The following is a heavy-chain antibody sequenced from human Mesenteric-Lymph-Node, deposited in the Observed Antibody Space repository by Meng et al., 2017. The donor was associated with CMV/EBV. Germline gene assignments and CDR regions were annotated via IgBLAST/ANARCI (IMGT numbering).Heavy chain of an antibody. CDR2: ISWSSGNV. V-gene: IGHV3-9*01. Sequence: SLKISCAASGFAFDDYAMHWVRQAPGKGLEWVAGISWSSGNVGYADSVRGRFTISRDNAKNSLSLQMNSLRAEDTAFYYCAKEVTPYCSGGTCYGLHWGQGTLVTVSS. D-gene: IGHD2-15*01. CDR3: AKEVTPYCSGGTCYGLH. J-gene: IGHJ4*02. CDR1: GFAFDDYA.